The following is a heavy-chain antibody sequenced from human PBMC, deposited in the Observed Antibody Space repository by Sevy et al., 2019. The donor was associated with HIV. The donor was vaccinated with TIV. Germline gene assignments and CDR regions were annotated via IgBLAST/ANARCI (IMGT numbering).Heavy chain of an antibody. Sequence: GGALRLSCRVSGFTFSRYGMHWVRQAPGKGPEWVAIISEDGSSKDYADSVKGRFTISRDNSKDTVYLEMNSLRPEDTPVYYCATSWGRFVGSSRLYYYFGMDVWGQGTAVTVSS. CDR1: GFTFSRYG. J-gene: IGHJ6*02. CDR2: ISEDGSSK. D-gene: IGHD6-13*01. CDR3: ATSWGRFVGSSRLYYYFGMDV. V-gene: IGHV3-30*03.